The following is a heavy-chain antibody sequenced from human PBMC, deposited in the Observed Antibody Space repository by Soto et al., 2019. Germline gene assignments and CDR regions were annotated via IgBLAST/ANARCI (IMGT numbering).Heavy chain of an antibody. V-gene: IGHV3-9*01. Sequence: EVQLIESGGGRVQPGKSLRLSCSVAGFTFDDYAMHWVRQVPGRGLEWVSGITWNSGRFAYAHSVQGRFTISRDNAKNSLYLQTKHLRLEYRALYYCVKDIGQSAVLRAYDFWGSGTRVPVSS. J-gene: IGHJ4*02. D-gene: IGHD3-3*01. CDR1: GFTFDDYA. CDR3: VKDIGQSAVLRAYDF. CDR2: ITWNSGRF.